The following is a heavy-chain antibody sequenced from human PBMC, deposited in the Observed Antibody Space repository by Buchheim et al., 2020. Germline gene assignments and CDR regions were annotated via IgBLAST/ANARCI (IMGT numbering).Heavy chain of an antibody. CDR1: GFTFGDYA. J-gene: IGHJ6*02. CDR2: IRSRAYGGTT. CDR3: SRGSSSSAYFGLDV. D-gene: IGHD6-6*01. V-gene: IGHV3-49*03. Sequence: EVQVVESGGGLIQPGRSLRLSCTGSGFTFGDYAMSWFRQAPGKGLEWVGFIRSRAYGGTTEYADSVLGRFTISRDDSRCIAYLQMNSLRIEDTAVYSCSRGSSSSAYFGLDVWGQGTT.